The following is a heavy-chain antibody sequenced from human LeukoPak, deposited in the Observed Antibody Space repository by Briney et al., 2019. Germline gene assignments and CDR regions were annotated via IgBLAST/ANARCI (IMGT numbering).Heavy chain of an antibody. Sequence: ASVKVSCKASGYTFTDYYMQWVRQAPGQGLEWMGWINPNSGGTHYVQRFQGWVTMTRDTSISTAYMELSSLRSEDTAVYYCATDWFRDSPVDYWGQGTLVTVSS. CDR1: GYTFTDYY. CDR2: INPNSGGT. V-gene: IGHV1-2*04. CDR3: ATDWFRDSPVDY. J-gene: IGHJ4*02. D-gene: IGHD2-21*01.